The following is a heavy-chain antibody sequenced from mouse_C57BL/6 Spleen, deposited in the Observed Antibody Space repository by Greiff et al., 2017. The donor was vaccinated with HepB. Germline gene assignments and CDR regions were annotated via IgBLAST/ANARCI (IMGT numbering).Heavy chain of an antibody. CDR1: GFTFSDYG. J-gene: IGHJ2*01. CDR2: ISSGSSTI. CDR3: ARSELGKGFDY. D-gene: IGHD4-1*01. Sequence: EVKLMESGGGLVKPGGSLKLSCAASGFTFSDYGMHWVRQAPEKGLEWVAYISSGSSTIYYADTVKGRFTISRDNAKNTLFLQMTSLRSEDTAMYYCARSELGKGFDYWGQGTTRTVSS. V-gene: IGHV5-17*01.